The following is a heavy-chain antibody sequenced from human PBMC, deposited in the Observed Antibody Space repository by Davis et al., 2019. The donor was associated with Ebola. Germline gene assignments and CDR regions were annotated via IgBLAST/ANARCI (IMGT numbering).Heavy chain of an antibody. Sequence: AASVKVSCKASGYTFTSYDINWVRQATGQGLEWMGWMNPNSGNTGYAQKFQGRVTITRDTSASTAYMELSSLRSEDTAVYYCARDRSTSVYRWFDPWGQGTLVTVSS. CDR1: GYTFTSYD. CDR2: MNPNSGNT. V-gene: IGHV1-8*01. D-gene: IGHD2-2*01. J-gene: IGHJ5*02. CDR3: ARDRSTSVYRWFDP.